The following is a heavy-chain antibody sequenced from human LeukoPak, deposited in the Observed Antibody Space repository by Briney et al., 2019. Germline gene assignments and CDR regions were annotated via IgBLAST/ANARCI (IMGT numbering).Heavy chain of an antibody. CDR3: AKAPRFGDHAAEYFYYYMDV. CDR2: ISAYNGNP. Sequence: GASVKVFCKTSGYSFTNYGISWVRQAPGQGLEWMGWISAYNGNPIYAQKLQGRVTMSTDTSTSTVYMELRSLRSDDTAVYYCAKAPRFGDHAAEYFYYYMDVWGKGTTVTVSS. V-gene: IGHV1-18*01. CDR1: GYSFTNYG. D-gene: IGHD3-16*01. J-gene: IGHJ6*03.